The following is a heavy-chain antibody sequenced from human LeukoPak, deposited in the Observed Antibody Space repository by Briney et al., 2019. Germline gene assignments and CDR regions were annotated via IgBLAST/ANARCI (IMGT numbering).Heavy chain of an antibody. CDR3: ARDGGGYNFDY. J-gene: IGHJ4*02. CDR1: GFTFSGNW. CDR2: VTRDGSST. Sequence: GVLRLSCAASGFTFSGNWMHWVRRAPGKGLVWVARVTRDGSSTNYADSVKGRFTISRDNGKNTLYQQMNSLKADDTAVYYCARDGGGYNFDYWGQGTLVTVSS. V-gene: IGHV3-74*01. D-gene: IGHD5-24*01.